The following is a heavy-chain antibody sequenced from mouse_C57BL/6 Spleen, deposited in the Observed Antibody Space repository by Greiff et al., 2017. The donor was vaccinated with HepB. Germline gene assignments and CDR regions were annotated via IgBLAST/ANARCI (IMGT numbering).Heavy chain of an antibody. Sequence: QVQLQQSGAELVRPGASVKLSCKASGYTFTDYYINWVKQRPGQGLEWIARIYPGSGNTYYNEKFKGKATLTAEKSSSTAYMQLSSLTSEDSAVYCCARSYYGSSYFDYWGQGTTLTVSS. CDR1: GYTFTDYY. J-gene: IGHJ2*01. CDR2: IYPGSGNT. V-gene: IGHV1-76*01. CDR3: ARSYYGSSYFDY. D-gene: IGHD1-1*01.